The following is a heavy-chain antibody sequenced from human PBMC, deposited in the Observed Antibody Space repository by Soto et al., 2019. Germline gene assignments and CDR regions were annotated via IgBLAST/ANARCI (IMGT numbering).Heavy chain of an antibody. J-gene: IGHJ3*02. Sequence: APLNLDCKRAGYTNSSDYMHCVSKDNRQGLEWMGIINPSGGSTSYAQKFQGRVTMTRDTSTSTVYMELSSLRSEDTAGYYCARGPPKAFDIWGQGTMVSVSS. V-gene: IGHV1-46*01. CDR3: ARGPPKAFDI. CDR1: GYTNSSDY. CDR2: INPSGGST.